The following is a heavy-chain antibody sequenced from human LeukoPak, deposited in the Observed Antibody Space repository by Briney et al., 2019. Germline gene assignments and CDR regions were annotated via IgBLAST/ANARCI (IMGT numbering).Heavy chain of an antibody. D-gene: IGHD5-18*01. V-gene: IGHV1-69*10. CDR1: GGTFSSYA. CDR3: ARGGGHSYGAS. J-gene: IGHJ5*02. CDR2: FIPILGIA. Sequence: ASVKVSCKASGGTFSSYAISWVRQAPGQGLEWVGGFIPILGIANYAQTFQGRGTITADKSTSTASMELSSLRSEDTAVYYCARGGGHSYGASWGQGTLVTVSS.